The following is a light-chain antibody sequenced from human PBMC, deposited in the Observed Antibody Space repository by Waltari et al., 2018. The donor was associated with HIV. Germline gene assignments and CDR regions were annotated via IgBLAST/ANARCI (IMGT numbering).Light chain of an antibody. Sequence: EIVLTQSPGTLSLSPGERATLSCRASQSVSTTLAWYQQKPGQAPRLLIYGASSRATGIPDRFSGSGSGTDFTLTISRLEPEDFAVYYCQQYNNWPPIFTFGPGTKVDIK. J-gene: IGKJ3*01. V-gene: IGKV3-20*01. CDR1: QSVSTT. CDR3: QQYNNWPPIFT. CDR2: GAS.